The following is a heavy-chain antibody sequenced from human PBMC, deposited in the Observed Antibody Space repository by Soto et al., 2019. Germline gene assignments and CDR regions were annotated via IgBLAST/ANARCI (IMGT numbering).Heavy chain of an antibody. CDR2: SRNKADSYTT. J-gene: IGHJ4*02. V-gene: IGHV3-72*01. CDR1: GFTFGDYY. CDR3: ARVAAGNGYFDC. D-gene: IGHD6-25*01. Sequence: EVQLVESGGGLVQPGGSLRLSCAVSGFTFGDYYMDWVRQAPGKGLGWVGRSRNKADSYTTEYAASVKGRFTISGDDSRNSLYLQMNSLKTEDTAVYYCARVAAGNGYFDCWGQGTLVTVSS.